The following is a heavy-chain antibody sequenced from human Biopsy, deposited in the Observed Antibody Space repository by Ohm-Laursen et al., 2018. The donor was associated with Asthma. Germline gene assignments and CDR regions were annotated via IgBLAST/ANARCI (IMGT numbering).Heavy chain of an antibody. D-gene: IGHD4-23*01. CDR1: GFTFSSYG. J-gene: IGHJ3*02. V-gene: IGHV3-30*03. CDR3: ARGNHHLDYGGNSGAFDI. CDR2: ISYDGSNK. Sequence: SLRLSCAAPGFTFSSYGMHWVRQAPGKGLEWVAVISYDGSNKYYADSMKGRFTISRDNSKNTLYLQMNSLRAEDTAVYYCARGNHHLDYGGNSGAFDIWGQGTMVTVSS.